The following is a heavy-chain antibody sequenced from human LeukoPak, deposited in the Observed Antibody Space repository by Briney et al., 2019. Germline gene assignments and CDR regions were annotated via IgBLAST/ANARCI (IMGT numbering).Heavy chain of an antibody. CDR1: GYGFTVCY. CDR2: INPNSGGT. J-gene: IGHJ6*02. CDR3: ARDRGFEEVPAAILRSCYYGMDV. Sequence: ASVTLSFTSSGYGFTVCYMHWGRHGPGQGQGWMGWINPNSGGTNYSQKFQGRVTMNSDTSISTAYMELSRLRSDDTAVYYCARDRGFEEVPAAILRSCYYGMDVWGQGNTVTVSS. D-gene: IGHD2-2*02. V-gene: IGHV1-2*02.